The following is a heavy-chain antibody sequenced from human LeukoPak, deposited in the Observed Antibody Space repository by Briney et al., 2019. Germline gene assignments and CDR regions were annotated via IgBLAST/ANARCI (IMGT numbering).Heavy chain of an antibody. Sequence: ASVKVSCKASGYTFTGYYMHWVRQAPGQGLEWMGWINPNSGGTNYAQKFQGRVTMTRDTSISTAYMELSRLRSDDTAVYYCARVQKDIVVVPAATGLGHYYYYHYMDVWGKGTTVTVSS. V-gene: IGHV1-2*02. CDR1: GYTFTGYY. CDR2: INPNSGGT. D-gene: IGHD2-2*01. J-gene: IGHJ6*03. CDR3: ARVQKDIVVVPAATGLGHYYYYHYMDV.